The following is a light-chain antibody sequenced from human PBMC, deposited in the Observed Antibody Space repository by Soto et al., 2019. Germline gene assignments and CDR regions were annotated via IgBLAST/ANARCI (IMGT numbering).Light chain of an antibody. CDR1: QSVGGN. V-gene: IGKV3-15*01. CDR2: GAS. Sequence: EIVMTQSPATLSVSPGERVTVSCRASQSVGGNLAWYQQKPGQAPRLLIFGASTRATGIPARFSGSGSGTEFTLAISSLQSEDFAVYYCQHYKSWPPLTFGGGTKVEMK. CDR3: QHYKSWPPLT. J-gene: IGKJ4*01.